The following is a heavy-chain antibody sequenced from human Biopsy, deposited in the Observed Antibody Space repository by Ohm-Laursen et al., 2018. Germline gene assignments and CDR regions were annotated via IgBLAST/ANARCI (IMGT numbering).Heavy chain of an antibody. J-gene: IGHJ6*02. CDR2: ISSTSSHI. V-gene: IGHV3-21*01. CDR1: GFTLSDYS. D-gene: IGHD6-6*01. CDR3: ARDSSRRAREGGMDV. Sequence: SLRLSCAASGFTLSDYSMIWVRQAPGKGLEWVSSISSTSSHINYADSVRGRFTVARDIAKNSLYPQLNSLRVEDTAVYYCARDSSRRAREGGMDVWGQGTTVTVSS.